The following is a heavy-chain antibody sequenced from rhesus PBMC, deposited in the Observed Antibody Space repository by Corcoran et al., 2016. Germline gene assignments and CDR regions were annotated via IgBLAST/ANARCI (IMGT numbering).Heavy chain of an antibody. J-gene: IGHJ2*01. CDR2: IDGRKATT. D-gene: IGHD3-16*01. Sequence: QVKLQQWGEGLAKPSETLSLFCAVYGGSIRDYYSWTWIRQAPGKGLEWIGSIDGRKATTNYNPSLKNRVTISKDTSKNQFSLKLNSVTAADTAVYYCARVSWYYGSSSFDLWGPGTPITIYS. CDR1: GGSIRDYYS. CDR3: ARVSWYYGSSSFDL. V-gene: IGHV4-73*01.